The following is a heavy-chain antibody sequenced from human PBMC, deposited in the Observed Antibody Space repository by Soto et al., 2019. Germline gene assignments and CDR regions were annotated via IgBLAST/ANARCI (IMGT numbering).Heavy chain of an antibody. V-gene: IGHV5-51*01. Sequence: GESLKISCKGSGYSFTSYWIGWVRQMPGKGLEWMGIIYPGDSDTRYSPSFQGQVTISADKSISTAYLQWSSLKASDTAMYYCTARPDYYYYGMDVWGQGTTVTVSS. CDR2: IYPGDSDT. J-gene: IGHJ6*02. CDR3: TARPDYYYYGMDV. CDR1: GYSFTSYW. D-gene: IGHD6-6*01.